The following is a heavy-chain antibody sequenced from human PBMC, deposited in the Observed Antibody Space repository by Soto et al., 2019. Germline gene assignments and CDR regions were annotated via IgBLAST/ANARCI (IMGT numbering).Heavy chain of an antibody. J-gene: IGHJ3*02. CDR3: AKANYYGSGSYYAFDI. Sequence: GGSLRLSCAASGFTFDDYAMHWVRQAPGKGLEWVSGLSWNSGSIGYADSVKGRFTISRDNAKNSLYLQMNSLRAEDTAVYYGAKANYYGSGSYYAFDIWGQGTMVTVSS. D-gene: IGHD3-10*01. CDR1: GFTFDDYA. CDR2: LSWNSGSI. V-gene: IGHV3-9*01.